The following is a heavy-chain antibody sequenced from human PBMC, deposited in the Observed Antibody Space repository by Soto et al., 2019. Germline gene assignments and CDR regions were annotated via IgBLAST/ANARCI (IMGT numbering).Heavy chain of an antibody. V-gene: IGHV1-2*04. D-gene: IGHD5-12*01. CDR3: ARESGGATATLDYYYFYMDV. Sequence: QVQLVQSGAEVRKPGASVTVSCRSSGDSFNDYYIHWVRQAPGQGFEWMGWINPNGGVTKYAQKSQGWVSMTRDTSIRTVYMQLSRLRSDETAVYYCARESGGATATLDYYYFYMDVWGTGTMVTVSS. CDR2: INPNGGVT. CDR1: GDSFNDYY. J-gene: IGHJ6*03.